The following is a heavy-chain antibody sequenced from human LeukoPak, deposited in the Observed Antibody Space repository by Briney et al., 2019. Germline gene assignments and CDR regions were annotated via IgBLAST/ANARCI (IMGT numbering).Heavy chain of an antibody. V-gene: IGHV3-53*01. J-gene: IGHJ4*02. D-gene: IGHD3-3*01. CDR3: ARAVFN. CDR1: GFTISSNY. CDR2: ISDGGST. Sequence: GGSLRLSCAASGFTISSNYMNWVRQAPGKGLDWVSVISDGGSTYYADSVRGRFTISRDNSKNTLFLQMNSLRVEDTAVDYCARAVFNWGQGTLVTVSS.